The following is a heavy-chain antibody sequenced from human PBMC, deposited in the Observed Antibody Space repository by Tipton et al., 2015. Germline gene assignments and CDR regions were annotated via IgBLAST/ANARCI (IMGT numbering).Heavy chain of an antibody. V-gene: IGHV3-23*01. CDR3: ARAETWELQFDY. CDR2: ISGGGGIT. Sequence: SLRLSCAASGFTFTTYAMSWVRQAPGKGLEWVSYISGGGGITYYADSVKGRFTISRDNSKNTLYLQMHSLRAEDTAVYYCARAETWELQFDYWGQGTLVDVSS. J-gene: IGHJ4*02. D-gene: IGHD1-26*01. CDR1: GFTFTTYA.